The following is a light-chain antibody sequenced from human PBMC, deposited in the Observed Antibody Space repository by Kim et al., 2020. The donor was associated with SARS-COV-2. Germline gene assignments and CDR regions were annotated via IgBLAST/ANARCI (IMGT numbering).Light chain of an antibody. CDR3: QAWDSSTAV. Sequence: VSPGQTASITCSGDKLGDKYACWYQQKPGQSPVLVIYQDNKRPSGIPERVSGSNSGNTATLTISGTQAMDEADYYCQAWDSSTAVFGGGTQLTVL. V-gene: IGLV3-1*01. CDR1: KLGDKY. CDR2: QDN. J-gene: IGLJ2*01.